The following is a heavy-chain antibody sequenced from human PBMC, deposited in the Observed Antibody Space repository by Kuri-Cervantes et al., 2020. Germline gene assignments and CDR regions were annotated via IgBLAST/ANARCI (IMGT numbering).Heavy chain of an antibody. D-gene: IGHD1-26*01. J-gene: IGHJ6*02. V-gene: IGHV4-34*01. CDR2: INHSGST. CDR1: GGSFSGYY. CDR3: ARGGIVGATDNGDPLNYYNFGMYA. Sequence: GSLRLSCAVYGGSFSGYYWSWIRQPPGKGLEWIGEINHSGSTNYNPSLKSGVTISVDTSKNQFSLKLSTVTAADTAVYYCARGGIVGATDNGDPLNYYNFGMYAWGQGTTVTVSS.